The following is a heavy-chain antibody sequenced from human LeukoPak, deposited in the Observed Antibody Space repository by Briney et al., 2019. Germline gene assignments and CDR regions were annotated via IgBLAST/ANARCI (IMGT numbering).Heavy chain of an antibody. D-gene: IGHD3-22*01. J-gene: IGHJ6*02. CDR2: INAGNGNT. Sequence: GASVKVSCKASGYTFTSYAMHWVRQAPGQRLEWMGWINAGNGNTKYSQKFQGRVTITRDTSASTAYMELSSLRSDDTAVYYCARRLTDSSGYYPYYYYGMDVWGQGTTVTVSS. CDR1: GYTFTSYA. CDR3: ARRLTDSSGYYPYYYYGMDV. V-gene: IGHV1-3*01.